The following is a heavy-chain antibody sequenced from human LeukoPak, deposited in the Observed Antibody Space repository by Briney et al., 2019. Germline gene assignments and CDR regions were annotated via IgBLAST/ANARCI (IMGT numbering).Heavy chain of an antibody. CDR1: GASINYNY. V-gene: IGHV4-34*01. CDR2: INHSGST. Sequence: SETLSLTCTVSGASINYNYWSWVRQPPGKGLEWIGEINHSGSTNYNPSLKSRVTISVDTSKNQFSLKLSSVTAADTAVYYCARRPQLERYYYYMDVWGKGTTVTVSS. J-gene: IGHJ6*03. CDR3: ARRPQLERYYYYMDV. D-gene: IGHD1-1*01.